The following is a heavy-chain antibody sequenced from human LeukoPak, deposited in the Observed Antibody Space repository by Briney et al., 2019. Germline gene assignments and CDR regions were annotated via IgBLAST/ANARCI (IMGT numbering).Heavy chain of an antibody. J-gene: IGHJ4*02. D-gene: IGHD3-22*01. V-gene: IGHV4-61*02. Sequence: SETLSLTCTVSGGSISSGSYYWSWIRQPAGKGLEWIGRIYTSGSTNYNPSLKSRVTISVDTSKNQFSLKLSPVTAADTAVYYCARGGWYYYDSSGYYLTRPFDYWGQGTLVTVSS. CDR3: ARGGWYYYDSSGYYLTRPFDY. CDR2: IYTSGST. CDR1: GGSISSGSYY.